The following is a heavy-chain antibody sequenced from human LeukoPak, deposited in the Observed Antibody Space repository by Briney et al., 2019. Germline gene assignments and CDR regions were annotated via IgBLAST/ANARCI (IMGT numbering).Heavy chain of an antibody. CDR3: ARDPGQYYDILTGYYTPYYFDY. CDR1: GYTFTSYG. J-gene: IGHJ4*02. V-gene: IGHV1-18*01. Sequence: ASVKVSCKASGYTFTSYGISWVRQAPGQGLEWMGWISVYKGNTNYAQKLQGRVTMTTDTSTSTVYMELRSLRSDDTAVYYCARDPGQYYDILTGYYTPYYFDYWGQGTLVAVSS. CDR2: ISVYKGNT. D-gene: IGHD3-9*01.